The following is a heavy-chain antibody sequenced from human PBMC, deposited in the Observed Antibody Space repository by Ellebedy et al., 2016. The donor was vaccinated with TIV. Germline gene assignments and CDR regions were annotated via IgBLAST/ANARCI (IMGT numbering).Heavy chain of an antibody. Sequence: GGSLRLSCAASGFSFSYYWMHWVRQAPGKGLVWVSRIDFDGTTTSHADSVKGRFTISRDNSKNTLYLQMNSLRAEDTAVYYCARDRAGGSSGCMDYWGPGTQVTVSS. CDR2: IDFDGTTT. CDR3: ARDRAGGSSGCMDY. CDR1: GFSFSYYW. D-gene: IGHD6-19*01. V-gene: IGHV3-74*01. J-gene: IGHJ4*02.